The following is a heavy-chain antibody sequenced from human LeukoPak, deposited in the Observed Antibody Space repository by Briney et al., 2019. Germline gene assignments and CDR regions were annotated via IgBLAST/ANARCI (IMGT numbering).Heavy chain of an antibody. Sequence: SQTLSLTCAISGDSVSSNSAAWNWIRQSPSRGLEWLGRTYYRSKWYNDYAVSVKSRITINPDTSKNQFSLQLNSVTPEDTAVYYCARDHSSGWYDDDGGNWFDPWGQGTLVTVSS. CDR2: TYYRSKWYN. J-gene: IGHJ5*02. CDR1: GDSVSSNSAA. D-gene: IGHD6-19*01. V-gene: IGHV6-1*01. CDR3: ARDHSSGWYDDDGGNWFDP.